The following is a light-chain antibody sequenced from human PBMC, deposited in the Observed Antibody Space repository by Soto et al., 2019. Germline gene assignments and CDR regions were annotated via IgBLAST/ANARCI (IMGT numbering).Light chain of an antibody. CDR1: SSNIGTNA. Sequence: QSVLTQPPSASGTPGQRVTISCSGGSSNIGTNAVNWYQQLPGTAPKLLIYNNNQRPSGVPDRFSGSKSGTSASLAISGLQSEDEADYYCAAWDESLNRYVFGTGTKVTVL. J-gene: IGLJ1*01. V-gene: IGLV1-44*01. CDR2: NNN. CDR3: AAWDESLNRYV.